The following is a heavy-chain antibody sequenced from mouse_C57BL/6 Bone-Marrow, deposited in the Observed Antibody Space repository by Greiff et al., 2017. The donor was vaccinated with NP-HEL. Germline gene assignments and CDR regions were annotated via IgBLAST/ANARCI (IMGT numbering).Heavy chain of an antibody. Sequence: EVRRGEDGGGLVQPKGSLKLSCAASGFSFNTYAMNWVRQAPGKGLEWVARIRSKSNNYATYYADSVKDRFTISRDDSESMLYLQMNNLKTEDTAMYYCVRRWAMDYWGQGTSVTVSS. V-gene: IGHV10-1*01. CDR2: IRSKSNNYAT. J-gene: IGHJ4*01. CDR3: VRRWAMDY. D-gene: IGHD1-1*02. CDR1: GFSFNTYA.